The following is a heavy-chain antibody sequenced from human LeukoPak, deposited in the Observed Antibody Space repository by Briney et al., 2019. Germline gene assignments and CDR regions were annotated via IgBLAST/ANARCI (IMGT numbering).Heavy chain of an antibody. V-gene: IGHV4-31*03. CDR1: GGSISSGGYS. CDR3: ARSSSWSSDY. CDR2: IYYSGST. J-gene: IGHJ4*02. Sequence: SETLSLTCTVSGGSISSGGYSWSWISQHPGKGLEWIGYIYYSGSTYYNPSLKSRVTISVDTSNNQFSLKLSSVTAADTAVYYCARSSSWSSDYWGQGTLVTVSS. D-gene: IGHD6-13*01.